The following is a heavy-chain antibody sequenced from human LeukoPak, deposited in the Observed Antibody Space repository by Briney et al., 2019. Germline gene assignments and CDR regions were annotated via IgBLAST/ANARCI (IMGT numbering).Heavy chain of an antibody. CDR3: ARHDIHTVTTYPMDV. V-gene: IGHV5-51*01. J-gene: IGHJ6*02. CDR1: GYSFTNYW. Sequence: NPGESLKISCKGSGYSFTNYWIGWVRQMPGKGLEWMGIIYPDDSDSRYSPSFQGQVTFSADKSISTAYLQWSSLKASDTAMYYCARHDIHTVTTYPMDVWGQGTTVTVSS. D-gene: IGHD4-11*01. CDR2: IYPDDSDS.